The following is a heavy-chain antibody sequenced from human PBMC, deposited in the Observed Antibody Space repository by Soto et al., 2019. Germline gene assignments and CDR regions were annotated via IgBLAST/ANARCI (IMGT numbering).Heavy chain of an antibody. CDR1: GDSVSSNSAT. V-gene: IGHV6-1*01. J-gene: IGHJ5*02. D-gene: IGHD4-17*01. Sequence: SQTLSLTCAISGDSVSSNSATWNWIRQSPSGGLEWLGRTYYRSKWYNEYAVSVKSRITINPDTSKNQFSLQLNSVTPEDTAVYYCARATRTWFDPWGQGTLVTVSS. CDR3: ARATRTWFDP. CDR2: TYYRSKWYN.